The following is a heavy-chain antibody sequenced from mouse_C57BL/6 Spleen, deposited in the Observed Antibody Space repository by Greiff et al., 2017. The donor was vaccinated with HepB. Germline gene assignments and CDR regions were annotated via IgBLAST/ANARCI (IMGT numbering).Heavy chain of an antibody. CDR3: TRDYYGSSWFAY. CDR2: ISSGGDYI. CDR1: GFTFSSYA. V-gene: IGHV5-9-1*02. J-gene: IGHJ3*01. D-gene: IGHD1-1*01. Sequence: EVQVVESGEGLVKPGGSLKLSCAASGFTFSSYAMSWVRQTPEKRLEWVAYISSGGDYIYYAETVKGRFTISRDNARNTLYLQMSSLKSEDTAMYYCTRDYYGSSWFAYWGQGTLVTVSA.